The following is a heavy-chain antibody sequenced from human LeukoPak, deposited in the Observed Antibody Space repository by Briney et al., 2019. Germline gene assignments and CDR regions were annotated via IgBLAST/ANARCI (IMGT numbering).Heavy chain of an antibody. V-gene: IGHV3-11*04. Sequence: GGSLRLSCAASGFTFSDFYLNWIRQAPGKGLEWVSYISSSGSTMYYADSVKGRFTISRDNAKNSLYLQMNSLRAEDTAVYYCARDLGSSWYPDYWGQGTLVTVSS. CDR1: GFTFSDFY. CDR3: ARDLGSSWYPDY. CDR2: ISSSGSTM. J-gene: IGHJ4*02. D-gene: IGHD6-13*01.